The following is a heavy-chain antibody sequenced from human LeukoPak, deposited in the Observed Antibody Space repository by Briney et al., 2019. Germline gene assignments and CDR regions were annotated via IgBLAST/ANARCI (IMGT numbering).Heavy chain of an antibody. D-gene: IGHD4-23*01. V-gene: IGHV3-23*01. CDR2: ISGSAGST. CDR1: GFTFSSYA. CDR3: AKDRSLDGGNSNGYFDS. Sequence: GGSLRLSCAASGFTFSSYAMNWVRQAPGKGLEWVSIISGSAGSTYYAGSVKGRFTISRDNSKNTLFLQMNSPRAEDTAVYYCAKDRSLDGGNSNGYFDSWGQGTLVTVPS. J-gene: IGHJ4*02.